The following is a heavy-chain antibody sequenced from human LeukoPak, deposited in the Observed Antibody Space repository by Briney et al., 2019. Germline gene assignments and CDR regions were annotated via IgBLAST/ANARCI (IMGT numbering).Heavy chain of an antibody. V-gene: IGHV1-69*04. Sequence: SVKVSCKASGGTFSSYAISWVRQAPGQGLEWMGRITPILGIANYAQKFQGRVTITADKSTSTAYMELSSLRSEDTAVYYCARGYYYDSSGFLGNDAFDIWGQGTMVTVSS. CDR3: ARGYYYDSSGFLGNDAFDI. CDR1: GGTFSSYA. CDR2: ITPILGIA. J-gene: IGHJ3*02. D-gene: IGHD3-22*01.